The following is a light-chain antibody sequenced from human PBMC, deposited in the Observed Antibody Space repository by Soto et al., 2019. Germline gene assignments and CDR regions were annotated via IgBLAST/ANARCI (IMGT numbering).Light chain of an antibody. CDR2: DVS. CDR1: QSISSGS. J-gene: IGKJ1*01. V-gene: IGKV3-20*01. CDR3: HQYAIFPRT. Sequence: EVALTQSPDTLSLSPGERATLSCRASQSISSGSLAWYQQKPGQAPRVLIYDVSNRATSIPDRISGSGSGTDFTLTISGLEPEDFAVYYCHQYAIFPRTFGQGTKVEIK.